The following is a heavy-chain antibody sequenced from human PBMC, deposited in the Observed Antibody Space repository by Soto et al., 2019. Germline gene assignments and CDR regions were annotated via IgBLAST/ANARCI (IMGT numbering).Heavy chain of an antibody. J-gene: IGHJ4*02. D-gene: IGHD3-22*01. V-gene: IGHV3-9*01. CDR3: AKSNYDSSGYHLWFGY. CDR2: ISWDSGDM. CDR1: GFTFDEYA. Sequence: GGPLRLSCAASGFTFDEYAMHWVRQAPGKGLEWVSGISWDSGDMGYADSLKVRFTISRDNAKNSLYLQMNSLRAEDTAFYYCAKSNYDSSGYHLWFGYWGRGTLVTVSS.